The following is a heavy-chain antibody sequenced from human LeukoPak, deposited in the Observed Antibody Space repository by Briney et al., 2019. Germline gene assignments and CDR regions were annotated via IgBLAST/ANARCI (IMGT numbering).Heavy chain of an antibody. D-gene: IGHD6-13*01. CDR2: VYYSGSA. CDR3: ARGSIVGRGQQLPHYFDY. J-gene: IGHJ4*02. Sequence: SETLCLTCTVSGGSISSSTYYWGWIRQPPGKGLEWIGSVYYSGSAYYSPSLKSRVTISLDTSKNQFSLKLSSVTAADTAVYYCARGSIVGRGQQLPHYFDYWGQGTLVTVSS. V-gene: IGHV4-39*07. CDR1: GGSISSSTYY.